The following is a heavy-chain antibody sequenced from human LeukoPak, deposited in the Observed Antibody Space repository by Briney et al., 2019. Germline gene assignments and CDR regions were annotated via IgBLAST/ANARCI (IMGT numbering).Heavy chain of an antibody. Sequence: SQTLSLTCTVSGGSISSGSYYWSWIRQPAGKGLEWIGRIYTSGSTNYNPSLKSRVTMSVDTSKNQFSLKLSSVTAADTAVYYCAGDRGYSYGNFDYWGQGTLVTVSS. D-gene: IGHD5-18*01. J-gene: IGHJ4*02. CDR2: IYTSGST. CDR3: AGDRGYSYGNFDY. CDR1: GGSISSGSYY. V-gene: IGHV4-61*02.